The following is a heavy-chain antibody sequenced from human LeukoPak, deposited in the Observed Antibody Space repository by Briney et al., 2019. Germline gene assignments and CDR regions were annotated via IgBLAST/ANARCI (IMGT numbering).Heavy chain of an antibody. CDR2: ISGSGGST. V-gene: IGHV3-23*01. CDR3: AKRIDYYYYGMDV. Sequence: GGPLRLSCAASGFTFSSYAMSWVRQAPGKGLEWVSAISGSGGSTYYADPVKGRFTISRDNSKNTLYLQMNSLRAEDTAVYYCAKRIDYYYYGMDVWGQGTTVTVSS. CDR1: GFTFSSYA. J-gene: IGHJ6*02.